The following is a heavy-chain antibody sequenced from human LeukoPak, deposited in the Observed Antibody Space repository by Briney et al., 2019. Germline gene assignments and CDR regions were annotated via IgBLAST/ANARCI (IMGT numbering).Heavy chain of an antibody. CDR1: GFTFSSYS. J-gene: IGHJ4*02. CDR3: AKPQYSSSWLGDFDY. CDR2: ISSSSSYI. D-gene: IGHD6-13*01. V-gene: IGHV3-21*01. Sequence: SGGSLRLSCAASGFTFSSYSMNWVRQAPGKGLEWVSSISSSSSYIYYADSVKGRFTISRDNAKNSLYLQMNSLRAEDTAVYYCAKPQYSSSWLGDFDYWGQGTLVTVSS.